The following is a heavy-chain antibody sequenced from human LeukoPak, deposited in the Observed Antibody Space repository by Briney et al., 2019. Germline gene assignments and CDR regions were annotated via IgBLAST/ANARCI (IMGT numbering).Heavy chain of an antibody. CDR3: SRRSPPDY. J-gene: IGHJ4*02. Sequence: PGKSLRLSCAASGLTFSGVATYWVPQAPGKGLEWVAVISYDGSNKYYADSVKGQFTISRDNSKNTLYLQMNSLRTEDTAVYYCSRRSPPDYWGQGTLVTVSS. V-gene: IGHV3-30-3*01. CDR1: GLTFSGVA. CDR2: ISYDGSNK.